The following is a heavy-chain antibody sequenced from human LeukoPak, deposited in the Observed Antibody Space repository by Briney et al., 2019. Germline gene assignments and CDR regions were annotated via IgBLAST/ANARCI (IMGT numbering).Heavy chain of an antibody. Sequence: GGSLRLSCAASGFTFSSYAMSWVRQAPGKGLEWVSAISGSGGSTYYADSVKGRFTICRDNSKNTLYLQMNSLRAEDTAVYYCAKDSAVVVAATLDDWGQGTLVTVSS. CDR1: GFTFSSYA. CDR3: AKDSAVVVAATLDD. J-gene: IGHJ4*02. V-gene: IGHV3-23*01. CDR2: ISGSGGST. D-gene: IGHD2-15*01.